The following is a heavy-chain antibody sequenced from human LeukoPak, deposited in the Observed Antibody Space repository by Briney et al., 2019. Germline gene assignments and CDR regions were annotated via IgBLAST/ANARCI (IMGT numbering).Heavy chain of an antibody. CDR2: INVGNGNT. V-gene: IGHV1-3*01. CDR3: ARRTAAGLDY. CDR1: GYDFTDFG. Sequence: ASVKVSCETSGYDFTDFGIHWVRQAPGQSLEWMAWINVGNGNTKYSPKFQGRVTLTRDTSATTAYMELSGLTSEDTSIYYCARRTAAGLDYWGQGTLVIVSS. J-gene: IGHJ4*02. D-gene: IGHD6-13*01.